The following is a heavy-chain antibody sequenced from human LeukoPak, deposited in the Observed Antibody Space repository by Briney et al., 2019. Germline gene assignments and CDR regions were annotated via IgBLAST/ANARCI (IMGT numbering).Heavy chain of an antibody. J-gene: IGHJ6*03. Sequence: SGPTLVKPTRTLTLTYTFSGFSLRTSEVGVGWIRQPPGKALEWLALIYWNDDKRYSPSLKSRLTITKDTSKNQVVLTMTNMDPVDTATYYCAHSSYASYYYYMDVWGKGTTVTISS. CDR2: IYWNDDK. D-gene: IGHD3-16*01. CDR1: GFSLRTSEVG. V-gene: IGHV2-5*01. CDR3: AHSSYASYYYYMDV.